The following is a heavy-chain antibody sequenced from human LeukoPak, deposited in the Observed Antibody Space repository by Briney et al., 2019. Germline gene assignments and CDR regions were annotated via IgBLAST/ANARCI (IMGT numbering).Heavy chain of an antibody. D-gene: IGHD6-19*01. CDR3: ARDPRYSSGWYYFDY. V-gene: IGHV4-61*02. J-gene: IGHJ4*02. CDR2: IYTSGST. CDR1: GGSISSGGYS. Sequence: SETLSLTCAVSGGSISSGGYSWSWIRQPAGKGLEWIGRIYTSGSTNYNPSLKSRVTMSVDTSKNQFSLKLSSVTAADTAVYYCARDPRYSSGWYYFDYWGQGTLVTVSS.